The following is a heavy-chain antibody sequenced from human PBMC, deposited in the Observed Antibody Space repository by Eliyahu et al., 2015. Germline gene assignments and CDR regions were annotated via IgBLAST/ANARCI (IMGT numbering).Heavy chain of an antibody. V-gene: IGHV2-5*02. J-gene: IGHJ6*02. CDR2: IYWDDXK. D-gene: IGHD4-17*01. CDR1: GFSLXTSGVG. CDR3: AHSMRNGVGPKVYYYYGMDV. Sequence: QITLKESGPTLVKPTQTLTLTCTFXGFSLXTSGVGVGWIRQPPGKALEWLALIYWDDXKRYSPSLKSRLTITKDTSKNQVVLTMTNMDPVDTATYYCAHSMRNGVGPKVYYYYGMDVWGQGTTVTVSS.